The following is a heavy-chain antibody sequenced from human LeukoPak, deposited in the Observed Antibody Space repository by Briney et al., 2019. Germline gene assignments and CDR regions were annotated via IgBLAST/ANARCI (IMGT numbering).Heavy chain of an antibody. CDR1: GFTFCSSA. CDR2: LINNGGYT. J-gene: IGHJ4*02. D-gene: IGHD2-15*01. CDR3: AEQLGFCSDCSSDFPY. Sequence: GGSLRLSCAASGFTFCSSARSWVPQAPGKGLECGSALINNGGYTYYADSVQGRFTISRDDSKSTLCLQMSSLRAEDTAVYYCAEQLGFCSDCSSDFPYWGQGTLLTVSS. V-gene: IGHV3-23*01.